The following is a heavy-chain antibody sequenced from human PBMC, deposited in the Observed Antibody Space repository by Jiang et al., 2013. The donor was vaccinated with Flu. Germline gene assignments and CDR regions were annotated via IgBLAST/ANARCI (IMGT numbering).Heavy chain of an antibody. CDR2: VYHDDXT. CDR3: ARAELGDFDS. J-gene: IGHJ4*02. D-gene: IGHD7-27*01. V-gene: IGHV4-38-2*02. Sequence: KGRGVDWSVYHDDXTQYNPSLKSRVTISVDTSKNQLSLKLSSVTAADTAVYYCARAELGDFDSWGQGTLVTVSS.